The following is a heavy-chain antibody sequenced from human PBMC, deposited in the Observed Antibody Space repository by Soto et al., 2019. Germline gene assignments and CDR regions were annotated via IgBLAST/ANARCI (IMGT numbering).Heavy chain of an antibody. D-gene: IGHD3-22*01. J-gene: IGHJ4*02. CDR1: GYSFTSYW. CDR3: VRPDSSGYYVY. V-gene: IGHV5-51*01. CDR2: INPADSDI. Sequence: PGESLKISCKGSGYSFTSYWIGWVRQMPGKGLEWMGIINPADSDIRYSPSFQGQVTISADKSISTACLQWSSLKASDTAMYYCVRPDSSGYYVYWGQGTLVTVSS.